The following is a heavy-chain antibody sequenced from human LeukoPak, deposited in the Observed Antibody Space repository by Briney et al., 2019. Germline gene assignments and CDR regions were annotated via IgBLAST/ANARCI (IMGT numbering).Heavy chain of an antibody. CDR2: IKQDGSET. D-gene: IGHD3-22*01. Sequence: GGSLRLSCAASGFTLSSHWMSWVRQAPGKGLEWVANIKQDGSETYYVDSMRGRFTISRDNAKNSLYLQMNSLRAEDTAVYYCARVPDNAGYYDYWGQGTLVSVSS. CDR1: GFTLSSHW. V-gene: IGHV3-7*05. J-gene: IGHJ4*02. CDR3: ARVPDNAGYYDY.